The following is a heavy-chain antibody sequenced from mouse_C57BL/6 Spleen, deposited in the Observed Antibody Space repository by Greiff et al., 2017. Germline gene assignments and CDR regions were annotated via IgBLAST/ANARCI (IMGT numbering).Heavy chain of an antibody. D-gene: IGHD2-4*01. CDR3: ARLYDYDAGFAY. CDR1: GYTFTDYN. V-gene: IGHV1-18*01. J-gene: IGHJ3*01. CDR2: INPNNGGT. Sequence: EVQLQQSGPELVKPGASVKIPCKASGYTFTDYNMDWVKQSRGKSLEWIGDINPNNGGTIYNQKFKGKATLTVDKSSSTAYMELRSLTSEDTAVYYCARLYDYDAGFAYWGQGTLVTVSA.